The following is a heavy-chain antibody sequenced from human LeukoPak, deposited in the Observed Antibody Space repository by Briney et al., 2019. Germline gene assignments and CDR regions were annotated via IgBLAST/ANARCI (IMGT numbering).Heavy chain of an antibody. CDR1: GFTFNIAW. J-gene: IGHJ3*02. Sequence: GGSLRLSCAASGFTFNIAWMSWVRQAPGKGLEWVSVIYSGGSTDYADSVKGRFTISRDNSKNTLYLQMNSLRVEDTAVYYCARSSHYDILTGYSEEDAFDIWGQGTMVTVSS. D-gene: IGHD3-9*01. CDR2: IYSGGST. CDR3: ARSSHYDILTGYSEEDAFDI. V-gene: IGHV3-53*01.